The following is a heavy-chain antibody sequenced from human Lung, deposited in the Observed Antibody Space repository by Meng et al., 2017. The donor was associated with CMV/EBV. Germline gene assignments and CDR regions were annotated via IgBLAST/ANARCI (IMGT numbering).Heavy chain of an antibody. V-gene: IGHV3-49*04. Sequence: SCTASGFTFGDYAMSWVRQAPGRGLEWVGFIRSKAYGGTTEYAASVKGRFTISRDDSKGIAYLQMNSLKSEDTAVYYSTRSYDSTGYYPGYFQRXGQGXLVTVSS. CDR1: GFTFGDYA. D-gene: IGHD3-22*01. CDR2: IRSKAYGGTT. J-gene: IGHJ1*01. CDR3: TRSYDSTGYYPGYFQR.